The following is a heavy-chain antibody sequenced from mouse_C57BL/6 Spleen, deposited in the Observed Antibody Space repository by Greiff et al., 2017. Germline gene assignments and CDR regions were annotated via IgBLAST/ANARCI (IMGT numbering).Heavy chain of an antibody. V-gene: IGHV1-69*01. CDR1: GYTFTSYW. Sequence: QVQLQQPGAELVMPGASVKLSCKASGYTFTSYWMHWVKQRPGQGLEWIGEIDPSDCYTNYNQKFKGKSTLTVDKSSSTAYMQLSSLTSEDSAVYYCARLLEAYWGQGTLVTVSA. CDR2: IDPSDCYT. J-gene: IGHJ3*01. CDR3: ARLLEAY.